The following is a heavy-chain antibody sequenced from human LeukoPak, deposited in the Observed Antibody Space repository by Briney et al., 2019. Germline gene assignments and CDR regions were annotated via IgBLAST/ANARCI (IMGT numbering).Heavy chain of an antibody. D-gene: IGHD4-17*01. CDR3: ERHGDGDYNY. V-gene: IGHV4-39*01. CDR2: IYYSGST. Sequence: SETLSLTCTVSGGSISSSSYYWGWIGQPPGKGLEWIGSIYYSGSTYYNPSLKSRVTISVDTSKNQFSLKLSSVTAADTAVYYCERHGDGDYNYWGQGTLVTVSS. CDR1: GGSISSSSYY. J-gene: IGHJ4*02.